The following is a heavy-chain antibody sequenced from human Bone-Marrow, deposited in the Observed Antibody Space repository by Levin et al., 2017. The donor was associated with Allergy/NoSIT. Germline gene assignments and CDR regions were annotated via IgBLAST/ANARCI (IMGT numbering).Heavy chain of an antibody. CDR2: IFSGGKT. J-gene: IGHJ3*02. V-gene: IGHV3-53*01. CDR1: GFTVSSNY. Sequence: QAGGSLRLSCAASGFTVSSNYMTWVRQAPGKGLEWVSFIFSGGKTYYADSVKGRFTISRDNSMNTLSLHMNNLRAEDTAVYYCAGDLGRHGPDAWTFDIWGQGTLVTVSS. CDR3: AGDLGRHGPDAWTFDI. D-gene: IGHD1-1*01.